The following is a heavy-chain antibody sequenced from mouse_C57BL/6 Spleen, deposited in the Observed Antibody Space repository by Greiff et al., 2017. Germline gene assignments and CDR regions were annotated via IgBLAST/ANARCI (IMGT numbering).Heavy chain of an antibody. Sequence: EVMLVESGGGLVQPGGSMKLSCAASGFTFSDAWMDWVRQSPEKGLEWVAEIRNKANNHATYYAESVKGRFTISRDDSKSSVYLQMNSLRAEDTGIYYCTRRYYYGYWYFDVWGTGTTVTVSS. CDR2: IRNKANNHAT. CDR3: TRRYYYGYWYFDV. CDR1: GFTFSDAW. J-gene: IGHJ1*03. V-gene: IGHV6-6*01. D-gene: IGHD1-1*01.